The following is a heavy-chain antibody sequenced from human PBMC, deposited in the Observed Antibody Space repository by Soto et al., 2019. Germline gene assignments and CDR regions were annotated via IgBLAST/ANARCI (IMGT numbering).Heavy chain of an antibody. Sequence: QVQLVQSGAEVKKPGASVKVSCKASGYTFTSYGISWVRQAPGQGLEWMGWISAYNGNTNYAQKLQGRVTXXTXTXXSTAYMELRSLRSDDTAVYYCARGSVVRGVAPADYWGQGTLVTVSS. V-gene: IGHV1-18*01. D-gene: IGHD3-10*01. CDR2: ISAYNGNT. CDR1: GYTFTSYG. CDR3: ARGSVVRGVAPADY. J-gene: IGHJ4*02.